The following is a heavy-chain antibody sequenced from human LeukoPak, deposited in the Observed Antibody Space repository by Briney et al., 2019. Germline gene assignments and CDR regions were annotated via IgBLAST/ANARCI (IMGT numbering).Heavy chain of an antibody. Sequence: SETLSLTCTVSGGSISSNGYYWGWIRQPPGKGLEWIGSFYYTGSTFYSPSLKSRVTISVDTSKNQFSLKLSSVTAADTAVYYCARGVVVVPAEGYFDYWGQGTLVTVSS. CDR1: GGSISSNGYY. CDR2: FYYTGST. V-gene: IGHV4-39*01. CDR3: ARGVVVVPAEGYFDY. J-gene: IGHJ4*02. D-gene: IGHD2-2*01.